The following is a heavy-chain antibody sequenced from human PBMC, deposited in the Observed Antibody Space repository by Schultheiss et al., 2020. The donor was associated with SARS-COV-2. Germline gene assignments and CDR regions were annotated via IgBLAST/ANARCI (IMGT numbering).Heavy chain of an antibody. CDR3: ARDGRHPKSLLWFGEQVLDY. CDR2: INPNSGGT. J-gene: IGHJ4*02. CDR1: GYTFTGYY. D-gene: IGHD3-10*01. Sequence: ASVKVSCKASGYTFTGYYMHWVRQAPGQGLEWMGWINPNSGGTNYAQKFQGWVTMTRDTSISTAYMELSRLRSDDTAVYYCARDGRHPKSLLWFGEQVLDYWGQGTLVTVSS. V-gene: IGHV1-2*04.